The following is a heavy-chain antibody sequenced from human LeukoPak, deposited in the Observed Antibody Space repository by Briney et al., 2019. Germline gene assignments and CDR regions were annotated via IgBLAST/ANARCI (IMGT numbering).Heavy chain of an antibody. V-gene: IGHV1-2*02. D-gene: IGHD2-2*01. CDR1: GYTFTGYY. J-gene: IGHJ3*02. CDR2: INPKTGAT. CDR3: ARATESPHCSSTSCYLTEAFDI. Sequence: ASVKVSCKPSGYTFTGYYLHWVRQAPGQGLEWVGWINPKTGATNYAQKFQGRVTMTRDTFISTAYMELSRLRSDDTAVYYCARATESPHCSSTSCYLTEAFDIWGQGTMVTVSS.